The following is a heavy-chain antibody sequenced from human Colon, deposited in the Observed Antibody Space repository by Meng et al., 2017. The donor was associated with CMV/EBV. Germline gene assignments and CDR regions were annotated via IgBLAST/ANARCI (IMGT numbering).Heavy chain of an antibody. CDR1: GYTFTDHD. Sequence: SGYTFTDHDIQWVRQAPGQGLEWMGWINPNSGGTTYEPNFHGRVTLTRDTSISTVYMEVTRLTSDDTAMYYCARADSDSSGYYGPDFWGQGTMVTVSS. CDR2: INPNSGGT. J-gene: IGHJ3*01. V-gene: IGHV1-2*02. CDR3: ARADSDSSGYYGPDF. D-gene: IGHD3-22*01.